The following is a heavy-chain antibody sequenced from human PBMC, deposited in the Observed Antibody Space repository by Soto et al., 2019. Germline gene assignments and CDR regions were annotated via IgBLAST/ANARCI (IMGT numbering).Heavy chain of an antibody. V-gene: IGHV3-21*01. Sequence: EVQLVESGGGLVKPGGSLRLSCETSGFTFSAYSMNWVRQAPGRGLEFVSSITSNNIYYADSVRGRFTISRDNAKNSLYLQMTSLREADTAVYYCARPDRIFYYMDVWGKGTTVTVSS. CDR1: GFTFSAYS. CDR3: ARPDRIFYYMDV. CDR2: ITSNNI. J-gene: IGHJ6*03.